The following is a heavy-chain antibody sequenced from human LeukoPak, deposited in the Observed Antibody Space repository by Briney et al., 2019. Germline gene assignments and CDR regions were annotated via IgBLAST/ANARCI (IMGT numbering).Heavy chain of an antibody. CDR2: INPNSGGT. J-gene: IGHJ5*02. CDR1: GYTFTGYY. D-gene: IGHD6-19*01. CDR3: ARTSAGTSRAWFDP. Sequence: ASVTVSCKASGYTFTGYYMHWVRQAPGQGLEWMGRINPNSGGTNYAQKFQGRVTMTRDTSISTAYMELSRLRSDDTAVYYCARTSAGTSRAWFDPWGQGTLVTVSS. V-gene: IGHV1-2*06.